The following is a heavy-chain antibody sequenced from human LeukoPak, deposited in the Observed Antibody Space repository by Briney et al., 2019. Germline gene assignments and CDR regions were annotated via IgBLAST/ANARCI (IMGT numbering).Heavy chain of an antibody. D-gene: IGHD3-10*01. CDR2: IYYSGST. J-gene: IGHJ6*02. CDR3: ARDVLWFGERKMDV. V-gene: IGHV4-61*01. Sequence: NPSETLSLTCAVSNDSISSSYYWSWIRQPPGKGLEWIGYIYYSGSTNYNPSLKSRVTISVDTSKNQFSLKLSSVTAADTAVYYCARDVLWFGERKMDVWGQGTTVTVSS. CDR1: NDSISSSYY.